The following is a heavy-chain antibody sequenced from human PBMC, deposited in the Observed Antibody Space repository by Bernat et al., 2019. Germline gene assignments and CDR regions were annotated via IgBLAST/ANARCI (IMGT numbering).Heavy chain of an antibody. CDR3: AKQGGRGPFRALFLLYY. CDR2: IYYSGST. V-gene: IGHV4-39*01. J-gene: IGHJ4*02. CDR1: GGSITTDNYY. D-gene: IGHD3-10*01. Sequence: QLQLQESGPGLVKPSETLSLTCTVSGGSITTDNYYWGWIRQPPGKGLEWIGSIYYSGSTYYNPSLKSRVTISVDTSKNQFSLYLSFGTAADTAVYYCAKQGGRGPFRALFLLYYWRQGTLVPVSS.